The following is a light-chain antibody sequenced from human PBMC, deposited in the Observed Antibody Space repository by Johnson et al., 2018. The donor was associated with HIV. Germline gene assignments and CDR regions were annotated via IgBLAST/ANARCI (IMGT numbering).Light chain of an antibody. J-gene: IGLJ1*01. V-gene: IGLV1-51*01. CDR1: SSNIANNY. CDR2: DNN. CDR3: GTWDSSLRVGF. Sequence: QSVLTQPPSVSAAPGQKVTISCSGSSSNIANNYVSWYQQLPGRAPKLLIYDNNKRPSGIPDRFSGSKSGTSATLGITGLQTGDAADYYCGTWDSSLRVGFFGTGTKVTVL.